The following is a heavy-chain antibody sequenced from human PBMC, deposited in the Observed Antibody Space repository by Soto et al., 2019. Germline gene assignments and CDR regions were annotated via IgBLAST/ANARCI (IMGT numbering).Heavy chain of an antibody. Sequence: GGSLRLSCAASGITFSSYVMSWVRQAPGKGLEWVSGISGSGGSTYYADSVKGRFTISRDNSKNTLYLQMNSLRAEDTAVYYCAKDLSSGWFDAFDIWGQGTMVTVSS. J-gene: IGHJ3*02. V-gene: IGHV3-23*01. CDR2: ISGSGGST. D-gene: IGHD6-19*01. CDR3: AKDLSSGWFDAFDI. CDR1: GITFSSYV.